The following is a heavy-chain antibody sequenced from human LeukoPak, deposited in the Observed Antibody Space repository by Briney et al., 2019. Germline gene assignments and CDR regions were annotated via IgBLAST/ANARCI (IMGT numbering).Heavy chain of an antibody. Sequence: PGGSLRLSCAASGFTFSSYGMHWVRQAPGKGLEWVAVIWYDRSNKYYADSVKGRFTICRDNSKNTLYLQMNSLRAEDTAVYYCAREGDGYSSGGFDYWGQGTLVTVSS. CDR2: IWYDRSNK. J-gene: IGHJ4*02. CDR3: AREGDGYSSGGFDY. D-gene: IGHD5-24*01. CDR1: GFTFSSYG. V-gene: IGHV3-33*01.